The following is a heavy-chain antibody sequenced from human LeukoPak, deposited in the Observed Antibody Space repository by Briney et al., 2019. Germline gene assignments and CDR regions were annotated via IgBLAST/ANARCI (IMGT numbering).Heavy chain of an antibody. D-gene: IGHD3-3*01. CDR2: IYASGKT. Sequence: SETLSHTCNVSGGSITSDYWSWIRQPPGKGLEWIGYIYASGKTNSNPSLRGRVTISIDTSKNQFSLKLHSVTAADTAIYYCARSLTIFGVVPFDYWGQGTLVAVSS. V-gene: IGHV4-4*08. CDR1: GGSITSDY. CDR3: ARSLTIFGVVPFDY. J-gene: IGHJ4*02.